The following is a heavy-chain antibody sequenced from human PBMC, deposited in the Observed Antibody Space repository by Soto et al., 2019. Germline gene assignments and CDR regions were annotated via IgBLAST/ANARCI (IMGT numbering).Heavy chain of an antibody. J-gene: IGHJ3*02. V-gene: IGHV3-30-3*01. Sequence: GGSLRLSCAASGFTFSSYAMHWVRQAPGKGLEWVAVISYDGSNKYYADSVKGRFTISRDNSKNTLYLQMNSLRAEDTAVYYCARFPSDLNYYDSSGIWNAFDIWGQGTMVTVSS. CDR2: ISYDGSNK. CDR1: GFTFSSYA. D-gene: IGHD3-22*01. CDR3: ARFPSDLNYYDSSGIWNAFDI.